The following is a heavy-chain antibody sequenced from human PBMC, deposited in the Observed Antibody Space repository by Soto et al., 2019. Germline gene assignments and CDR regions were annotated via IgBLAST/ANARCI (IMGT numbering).Heavy chain of an antibody. V-gene: IGHV1-69*13. CDR3: ARGRIPDYYYDSSGYSA. D-gene: IGHD3-22*01. Sequence: AASVKVSCKASGGTFSSYAISWVRQAPGQGLEWMGGIIPIFGTANYAQKFQGRVTITADESTSTAYMELSSLRSEDTAVYYCARGRIPDYYYDSSGYSAWGQGTMVTVSS. CDR2: IIPIFGTA. CDR1: GGTFSSYA. J-gene: IGHJ3*01.